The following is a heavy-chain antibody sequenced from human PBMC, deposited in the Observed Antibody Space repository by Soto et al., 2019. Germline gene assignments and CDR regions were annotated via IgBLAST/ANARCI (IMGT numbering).Heavy chain of an antibody. CDR1: GYTFTSYA. CDR2: INAGNGNT. Sequence: ASVKVSCKASGYTFTSYAMHWVRQTPGQRLEWMGWINAGNGNTKYSQKFQGRVTITRDTSASTAYMELSSLRSEDTAVYYCASSYSNYALIDYYYYGMDVWGQGTTVTVS. V-gene: IGHV1-3*01. D-gene: IGHD4-4*01. CDR3: ASSYSNYALIDYYYYGMDV. J-gene: IGHJ6*02.